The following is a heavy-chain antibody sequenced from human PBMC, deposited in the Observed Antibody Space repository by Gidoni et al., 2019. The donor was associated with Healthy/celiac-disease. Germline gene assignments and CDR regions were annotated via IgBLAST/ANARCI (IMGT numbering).Heavy chain of an antibody. Sequence: EVHLVESGVGFVQPGGSLRLSCAASGFTFSSYWMHWVRQAPGKGLVWVSRINSDGSSTSYADAVKGRFTISRDNAKNTLYLQMNSLRAEDTAVYYCARARIAVAGFDYWGQGTLVTVSS. CDR3: ARARIAVAGFDY. D-gene: IGHD6-19*01. CDR2: INSDGSST. J-gene: IGHJ4*02. CDR1: GFTFSSYW. V-gene: IGHV3-74*01.